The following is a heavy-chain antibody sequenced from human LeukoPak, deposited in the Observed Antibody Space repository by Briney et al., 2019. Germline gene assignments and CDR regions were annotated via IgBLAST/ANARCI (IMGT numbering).Heavy chain of an antibody. Sequence: GGSLRLSCAASGFTFSDYYMSWIRQAPGKGLQWVSYISSGSSYTKYVDSVKGRFTISRDNAKNSLYLQMNSLRAEDTAVYYCARDLVRGTSDYWGQGTLVTVSS. V-gene: IGHV3-11*06. CDR1: GFTFSDYY. D-gene: IGHD3-10*01. CDR2: ISSGSSYT. J-gene: IGHJ4*02. CDR3: ARDLVRGTSDY.